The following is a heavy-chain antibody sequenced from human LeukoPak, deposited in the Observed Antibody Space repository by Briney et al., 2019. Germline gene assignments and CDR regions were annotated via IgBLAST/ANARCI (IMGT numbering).Heavy chain of an antibody. J-gene: IGHJ1*01. CDR2: ISSSGSTI. D-gene: IGHD2-15*01. V-gene: IGHV3-48*03. Sequence: TGGSLRLSCAASGFTFSSYEMNWVRQAPGKGLEWVSYISSSGSTIYYADSVKGRFTISRDTSKNFLYLHMNSLRTEDTALYYCARDRERYGSGPIRHWGQGTLVIVSS. CDR1: GFTFSSYE. CDR3: ARDRERYGSGPIRH.